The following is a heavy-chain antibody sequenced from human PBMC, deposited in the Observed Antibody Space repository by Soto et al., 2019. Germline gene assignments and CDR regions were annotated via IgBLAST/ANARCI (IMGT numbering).Heavy chain of an antibody. J-gene: IGHJ4*02. CDR3: AREDTRYYDSRGYYYARYFDY. D-gene: IGHD3-22*01. V-gene: IGHV1-69*06. CDR1: GGTFSSYA. CDR2: IIPIFGTA. Sequence: QVQLVQSGAEVKKPGSSVKVSCKASGGTFSSYAISWVRQAPGQGREWMGGIIPIFGTANYAQKFQGRVTITADKSTSKAYMELSSLRSEDTAVYYCAREDTRYYDSRGYYYARYFDYWGQGPLVTVSS.